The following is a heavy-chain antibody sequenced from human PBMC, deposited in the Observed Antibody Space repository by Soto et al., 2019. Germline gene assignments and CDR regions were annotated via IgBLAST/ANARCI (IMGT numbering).Heavy chain of an antibody. V-gene: IGHV5-51*01. CDR2: IYPSDSDT. CDR1: GYSFSDYW. CDR3: ARQYYNFWSGSYTGSSYFDF. D-gene: IGHD3-3*01. Sequence: XASLKISCQGCGYSFSDYWIGWVRQMPGKGLEWMGIIYPSDSDTKYSPSFQGHVTFSVDTSISTAFLQWNSLKASDTAIYYCARQYYNFWSGSYTGSSYFDFWGRGTLVTASS. J-gene: IGHJ2*01.